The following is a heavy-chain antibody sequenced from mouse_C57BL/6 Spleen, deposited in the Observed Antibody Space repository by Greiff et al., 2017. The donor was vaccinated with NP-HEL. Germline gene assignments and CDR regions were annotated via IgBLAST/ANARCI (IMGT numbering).Heavy chain of an antibody. CDR1: GFTFSDYY. D-gene: IGHD2-1*01. CDR2: INYDGSST. Sequence: EVMLVESEGGLVQPGRSMKLSCTASGFTFSDYYMAWVRQVPEKGLEWVANINYDGSSTYYLDSLKSRFIISRDNAKNILYLQMSSLKSEDTATYYCARDHGNYGNFDYWGQGTTLTVSS. CDR3: ARDHGNYGNFDY. J-gene: IGHJ2*01. V-gene: IGHV5-16*01.